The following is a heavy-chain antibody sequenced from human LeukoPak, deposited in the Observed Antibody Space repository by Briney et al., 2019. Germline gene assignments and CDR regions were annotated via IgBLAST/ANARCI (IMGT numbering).Heavy chain of an antibody. CDR2: ISYDGSNK. J-gene: IGHJ5*02. D-gene: IGHD3-3*01. CDR1: GFTFSSYA. CDR3: AREAYDFWSGYYTPGWFDP. Sequence: QPGRSLRLSCAASGFTFSSYAMHWVRQAPGKGLEWVAVISYDGSNKYYADSVKGRFTISRDNSKNTLYLQMNSLRAEDTAVYYCAREAYDFWSGYYTPGWFDPWGQGTLVTVSS. V-gene: IGHV3-30*01.